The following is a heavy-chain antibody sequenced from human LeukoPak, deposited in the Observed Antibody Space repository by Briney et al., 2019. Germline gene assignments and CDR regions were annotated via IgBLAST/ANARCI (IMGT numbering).Heavy chain of an antibody. V-gene: IGHV1-69*01. D-gene: IGHD2-2*01. J-gene: IGHJ4*02. CDR2: IIPIFGTA. CDR1: GGTFSSYA. Sequence: ASVKVSCKASGGTFSSYAISWVRQAPGRGLEWMGGIIPIFGTANYAQKFQGGVTITADESTSTAYMELSSLRSEDTAVYYCARFRLGYCSSTSCPMDYWGQGTLVTVSS. CDR3: ARFRLGYCSSTSCPMDY.